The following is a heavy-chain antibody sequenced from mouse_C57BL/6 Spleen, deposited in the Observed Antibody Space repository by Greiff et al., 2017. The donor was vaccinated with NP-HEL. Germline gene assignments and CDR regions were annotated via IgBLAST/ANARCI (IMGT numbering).Heavy chain of an antibody. D-gene: IGHD2-5*01. J-gene: IGHJ4*01. CDR2: ISSGSSTI. CDR3: ARNSYYSNFNFYAMDY. CDR1: GFTFSDYG. V-gene: IGHV5-17*01. Sequence: EVKLVESGGGLVKPGGSLKLSCAASGFTFSDYGMHWVRQAPEKGLEWVAYISSGSSTIYYADTVKGRFTISRDNAKNTLFLQMTSLRSEDTAMYYCARNSYYSNFNFYAMDYWGQGTSVTVSS.